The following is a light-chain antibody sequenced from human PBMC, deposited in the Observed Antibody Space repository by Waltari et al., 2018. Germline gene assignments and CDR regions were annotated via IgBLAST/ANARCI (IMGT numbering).Light chain of an antibody. CDR3: QQRSGWPPT. Sequence: EIVLTQSPATLSLSPGERATLYCRASQSIDNFLAWYQQKPGQAPRLLIYDSSNRATDIPARFSGSGSGTDFTLTISSLEPEDCAVYYCQQRSGWPPTFGGGTKVDI. CDR2: DSS. CDR1: QSIDNF. J-gene: IGKJ4*01. V-gene: IGKV3-11*01.